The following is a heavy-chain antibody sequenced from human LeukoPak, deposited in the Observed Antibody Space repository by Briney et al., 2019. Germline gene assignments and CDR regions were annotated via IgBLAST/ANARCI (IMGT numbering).Heavy chain of an antibody. J-gene: IGHJ4*02. V-gene: IGHV1-69*04. CDR3: EREDIVATGLVFDY. CDR1: GGTFSSYA. CDR2: IIPILGIA. Sequence: ASVKVSCKASGGTFSSYAISWVRQAPGQGLEWVGRIIPILGIANYAQKFQGRVTITADKSTSTAYMELSSLRSEDTAVYYCEREDIVATGLVFDYWGQGTLVTVSS. D-gene: IGHD5-12*01.